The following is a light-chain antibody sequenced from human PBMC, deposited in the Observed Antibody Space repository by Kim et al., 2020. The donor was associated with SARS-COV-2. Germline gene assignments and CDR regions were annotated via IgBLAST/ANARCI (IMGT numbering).Light chain of an antibody. CDR2: DAS. V-gene: IGKV1-33*01. CDR3: QQSDNLPYT. J-gene: IGKJ2*01. CDR1: QDIASR. Sequence: ASVGDRVTIIRQASQDIASRVNWYQHKPGKAPNLLIYDASNLEAGAPSRFSGTGFGTDFTFTIGSLQPEDIATYYCQQSDNLPYTFGLGTKVDIK.